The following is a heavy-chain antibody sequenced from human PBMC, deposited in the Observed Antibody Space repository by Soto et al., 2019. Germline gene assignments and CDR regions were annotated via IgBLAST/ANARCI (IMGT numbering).Heavy chain of an antibody. D-gene: IGHD5-18*01. Sequence: ASVKVSCKTSGYIFTRYGISWVRQAPGQGLEWMGWISAYNGNTNNAQKLQGRVTMTTDTSTSTAYMELRSLRSDDTAVYYCARDERSVDTATGVGYFDLWGRGTLVTVSS. CDR2: ISAYNGNT. CDR1: GYIFTRYG. J-gene: IGHJ2*01. CDR3: ARDERSVDTATGVGYFDL. V-gene: IGHV1-18*01.